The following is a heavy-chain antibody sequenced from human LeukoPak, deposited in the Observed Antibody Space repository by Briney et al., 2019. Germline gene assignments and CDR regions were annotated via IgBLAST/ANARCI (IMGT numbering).Heavy chain of an antibody. CDR2: IYRAGTSK. D-gene: IGHD3-9*01. Sequence: PGGSLRLSCAASGFTFDNFAMAWVRQSPGKGLEWVSGIYRAGTSKYYADSVRGRFTISRDNARDMLYLQMNSLRADDTAVYFCVKDLTPSDGRWEFDSWGQGTLVTVA. CDR3: VKDLTPSDGRWEFDS. V-gene: IGHV3-23*03. J-gene: IGHJ5*01. CDR1: GFTFDNFA.